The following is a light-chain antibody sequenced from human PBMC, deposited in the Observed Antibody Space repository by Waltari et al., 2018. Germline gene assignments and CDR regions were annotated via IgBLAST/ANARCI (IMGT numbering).Light chain of an antibody. CDR2: GAS. CDR3: QQYGSSPIT. Sequence: EIVLTQSPGTLSLSPGERATLSCRASQIVSSSYLAWYQQKPGQAPRLLIYGASSRAIGIPDRFSGSGSGTDFTLTISRLEPEDFAVYYCQQYGSSPITFGGGTKVEIK. V-gene: IGKV3-20*01. CDR1: QIVSSSY. J-gene: IGKJ4*01.